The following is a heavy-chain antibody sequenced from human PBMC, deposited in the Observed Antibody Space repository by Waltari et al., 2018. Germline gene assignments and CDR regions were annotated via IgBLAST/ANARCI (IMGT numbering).Heavy chain of an antibody. J-gene: IGHJ4*02. V-gene: IGHV4-31*03. CDR1: GGSISSGGYY. D-gene: IGHD6-13*01. Sequence: QVQLQESGPGLVKPSQTLSLTCTVSGGSISSGGYYWSWIRQHPGKGLEWIGYIYYSGSTYYNPSLKSRVTISVATSKNQFALKLSSVTAADTAVYYCASWYSSSWYYFDYWGQGTLVTVSS. CDR2: IYYSGST. CDR3: ASWYSSSWYYFDY.